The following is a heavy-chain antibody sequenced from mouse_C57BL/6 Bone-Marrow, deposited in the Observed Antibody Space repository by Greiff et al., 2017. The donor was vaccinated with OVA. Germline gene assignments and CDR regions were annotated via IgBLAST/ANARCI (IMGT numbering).Heavy chain of an antibody. CDR3: AREYYGSSQFAY. Sequence: QVQLQQPGAELVKPGASVKMSCKASGYTFTSYWITWVKQRPGQGLEWIGDIYPGSGSTNYNEKFKSKATLTVDTSSSTAYMQRSSLTSEDSAVYYCAREYYGSSQFAYWGQGTLVTVSA. CDR1: GYTFTSYW. J-gene: IGHJ3*01. CDR2: IYPGSGST. D-gene: IGHD1-1*01. V-gene: IGHV1-55*01.